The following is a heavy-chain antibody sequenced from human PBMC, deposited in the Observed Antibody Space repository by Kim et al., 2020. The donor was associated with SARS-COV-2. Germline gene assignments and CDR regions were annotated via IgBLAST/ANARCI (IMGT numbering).Heavy chain of an antibody. Sequence: GGSLRLSCAASGFTFSDYYMSWIRQAPGKGLEWVSYISSSSSYTNYADSVKGRFTISRDNAKNSLYLQMNSLRAEDTAVYYCARVKCSSTSCGYDYYYYYGVDVWGQGTTVTV. J-gene: IGHJ6*02. CDR1: GFTFSDYY. D-gene: IGHD2-2*01. CDR3: ARVKCSSTSCGYDYYYYYGVDV. CDR2: ISSSSSYT. V-gene: IGHV3-11*05.